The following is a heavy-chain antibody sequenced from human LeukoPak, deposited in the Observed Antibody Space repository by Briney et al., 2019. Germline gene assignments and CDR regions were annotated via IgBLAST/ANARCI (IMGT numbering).Heavy chain of an antibody. V-gene: IGHV4-39*01. CDR1: GGSISSSSYY. D-gene: IGHD6-6*01. CDR2: IYYSGST. CDR3: ARLFSSSSSGRYFDY. J-gene: IGHJ4*02. Sequence: SETLSLTCTVSGGSISSSSYYWGWIRQPPGKGLEWIGSIYYSGSTYYNPSLKSRVTISVDTSKNQFSLKLSSVTAADTAVYYCARLFSSSSSGRYFDYWGQGTLVTVSS.